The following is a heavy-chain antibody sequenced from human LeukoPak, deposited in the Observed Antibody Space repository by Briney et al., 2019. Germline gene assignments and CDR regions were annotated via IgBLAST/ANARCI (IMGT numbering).Heavy chain of an antibody. Sequence: SETLSLTCTVSGGSISSSSYYWGWIRQPPGKGLEWIGSIYYSGSTYYNPSLKSRVTISVDTSKNQFSLKLSSVTAADTAVYYCARHSHVYYFDYWGQGTLVTVSS. CDR2: IYYSGST. V-gene: IGHV4-39*01. CDR3: ARHSHVYYFDY. CDR1: GGSISSSSYY. J-gene: IGHJ4*02.